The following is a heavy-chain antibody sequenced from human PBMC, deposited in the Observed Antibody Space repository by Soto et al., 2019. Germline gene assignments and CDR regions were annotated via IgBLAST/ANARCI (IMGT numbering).Heavy chain of an antibody. CDR3: ARDGYCSGGSCYSLPYGMDV. CDR1: GYTFTSYG. CDR2: ISAYNGNT. J-gene: IGHJ6*02. Sequence: ASVKVSCKASGYTFTSYGISWVRQAPGQGLEWMGWISAYNGNTNYAQKLQGRVTMTTDTSTSTAYMELRSLRSDDTAVYYCARDGYCSGGSCYSLPYGMDVWGQGTTVTVS. V-gene: IGHV1-18*04. D-gene: IGHD2-15*01.